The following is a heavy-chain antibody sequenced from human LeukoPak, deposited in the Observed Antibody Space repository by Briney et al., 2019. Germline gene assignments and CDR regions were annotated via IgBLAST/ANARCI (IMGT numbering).Heavy chain of an antibody. CDR2: ISNTGSAM. CDR1: GFTFSDYY. J-gene: IGHJ5*02. CDR3: ASDSSGYFGP. D-gene: IGHD3-22*01. V-gene: IGHV3-11*01. Sequence: GGSLRLSCAASGFTFSDYYMNWIRQAPGRGLEWLSCISNTGSAMYYADSVKGRFTISRDNAKNSLYLQMNSLTAEDTAIYYCASDSSGYFGPWGQGTLVTVSS.